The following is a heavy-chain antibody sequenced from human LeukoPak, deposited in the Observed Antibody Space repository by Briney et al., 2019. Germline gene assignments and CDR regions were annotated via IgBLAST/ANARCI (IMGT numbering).Heavy chain of an antibody. CDR2: IYHSGST. CDR1: GGSISSGGYY. CDR3: ANYRSRILYPGAFGGDAFDI. D-gene: IGHD2-8*01. J-gene: IGHJ3*02. V-gene: IGHV4-30-2*01. Sequence: SQTLSLTCTVSGGSISSGGYYWSWIRQPPGKGLEWIGYIYHSGSTYYNPSLKSRVTISVDRSKNQFSLKLSSVTAADTAVYYCANYRSRILYPGAFGGDAFDIWGQGTMVTVSS.